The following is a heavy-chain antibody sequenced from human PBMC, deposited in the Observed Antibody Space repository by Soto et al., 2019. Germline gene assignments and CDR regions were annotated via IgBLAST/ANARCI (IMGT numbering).Heavy chain of an antibody. V-gene: IGHV3-23*01. CDR1: GFTSSDYA. CDR3: AKLTANERKPSFYYYGMDV. J-gene: IGHJ6*02. D-gene: IGHD1-1*01. CDR2: ISGSGGST. Sequence: GGSLRLSCAASGFTSSDYAMSWVRQAPGKGLEWVSAISGSGGSTYYADSVKGRFTISRDNSKNTLYLQMNSLRAEDTALYYCAKLTANERKPSFYYYGMDVWGQGATVTVSS.